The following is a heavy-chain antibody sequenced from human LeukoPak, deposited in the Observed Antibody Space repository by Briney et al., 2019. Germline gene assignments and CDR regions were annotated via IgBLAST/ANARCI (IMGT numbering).Heavy chain of an antibody. J-gene: IGHJ1*01. Sequence: GRSLRLSCAASGFTFSSYGMHWVRQAPGKGLEWVAVISYDGSNKYYADSVKGRFTISRDNSKNTLYLQMNSLRAEDTAVYYCAKLTLSSGWYGAEYFQHWGQGTLVTVSS. CDR3: AKLTLSSGWYGAEYFQH. V-gene: IGHV3-30*18. CDR2: ISYDGSNK. D-gene: IGHD6-19*01. CDR1: GFTFSSYG.